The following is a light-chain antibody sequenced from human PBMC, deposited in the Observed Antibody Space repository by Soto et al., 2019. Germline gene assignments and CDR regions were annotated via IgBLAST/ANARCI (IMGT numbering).Light chain of an antibody. CDR3: QQSYTTPLT. V-gene: IGKV1-39*01. CDR1: QDISNY. Sequence: DIQLTQSPSFLSASVGDRVTITCRASQDISNYLAWYQQKQGKAPKFLIYGTSTLQSGVPSRFSGSGSGTYVTITISSLQPEDLETYYCQQSYTTPLTFGGGTKVDIK. J-gene: IGKJ4*01. CDR2: GTS.